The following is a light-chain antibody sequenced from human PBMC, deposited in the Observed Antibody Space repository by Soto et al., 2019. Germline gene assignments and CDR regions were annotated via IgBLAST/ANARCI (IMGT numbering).Light chain of an antibody. CDR2: GAS. J-gene: IGKJ4*01. V-gene: IGKV3-20*01. CDR3: QQYGSSPLT. Sequence: EIVLTQSPGTLSLSPGERATLSCRASQSVRSSELAWYQQKPGQAPRLLIYGASTRATAIPDRVSGSGSGTDFTLTISRLEPEDFAVYYCQQYGSSPLTFGRGTKVEFK. CDR1: QSVRSSE.